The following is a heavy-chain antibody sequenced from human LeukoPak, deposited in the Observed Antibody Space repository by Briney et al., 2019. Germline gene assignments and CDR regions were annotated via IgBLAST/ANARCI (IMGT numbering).Heavy chain of an antibody. Sequence: GGSLRLSCAASGLTFDDYATHWVRQAPGKGLEWVSLISGDGGSTYYADSVKGRFTISRDNSKNSLYLQMNSLRTENTALYYCAKVGLGYCGGDCYRPYYFDYWGQGTLVTVSS. V-gene: IGHV3-43*02. CDR1: GLTFDDYA. J-gene: IGHJ4*02. CDR2: ISGDGGST. CDR3: AKVGLGYCGGDCYRPYYFDY. D-gene: IGHD2-21*02.